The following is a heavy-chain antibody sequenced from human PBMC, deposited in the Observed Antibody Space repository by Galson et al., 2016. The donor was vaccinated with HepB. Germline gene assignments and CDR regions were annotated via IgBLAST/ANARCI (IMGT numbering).Heavy chain of an antibody. J-gene: IGHJ6*02. V-gene: IGHV4-31*03. Sequence: TLSLTCTVSGGSISSGDGYRSWIRQHPGKGLEWIGCIFHTGSSFSNPSLKSRLAISVDPSKHQFSLRLTSMTAADTATYYCAKDVWALSGDGDGYYYGLDVRGHGTTVTVSS. CDR3: AKDVWALSGDGDGYYYGLDV. D-gene: IGHD4-17*01. CDR1: GGSISSGDGY. CDR2: IFHTGSS.